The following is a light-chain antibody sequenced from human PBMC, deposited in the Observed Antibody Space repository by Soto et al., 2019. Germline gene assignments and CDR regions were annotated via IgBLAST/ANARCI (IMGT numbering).Light chain of an antibody. CDR1: QSISTN. CDR3: QHYNNWPPWT. Sequence: LSVSPGERATLSCRASQSISTNLAWYQQKPGQAPRLLIYGASIRATGIPARFSGSGSGTEFTLTISTLQSEDFAIYYCQHYNNWPPWTFGQGTKVDIK. V-gene: IGKV3-15*01. CDR2: GAS. J-gene: IGKJ1*01.